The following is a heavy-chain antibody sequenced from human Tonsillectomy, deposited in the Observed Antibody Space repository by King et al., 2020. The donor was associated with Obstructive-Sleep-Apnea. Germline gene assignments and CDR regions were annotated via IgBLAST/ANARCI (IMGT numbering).Heavy chain of an antibody. CDR1: GFTFSSFA. Sequence: VQLVESGGGLVQPGGSLRLSCAASGFTFSSFAMTWVRQAPGKWLEWVSTVGGSGSGGSTHYPDSVKGRFTIPRDDSKNSLFLQMSSLRVDDTAVYYCAKEGPIAVAPSFYYGMDVWGQGTTVTVSS. J-gene: IGHJ6*02. CDR3: AKEGPIAVAPSFYYGMDV. CDR2: VGGSGSGGST. V-gene: IGHV3-23*04. D-gene: IGHD6-19*01.